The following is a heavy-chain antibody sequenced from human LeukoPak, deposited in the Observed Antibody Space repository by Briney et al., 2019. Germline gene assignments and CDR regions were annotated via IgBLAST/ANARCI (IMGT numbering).Heavy chain of an antibody. J-gene: IGHJ6*02. Sequence: SVKVSCKASGGTFSSHAISWVRQAPGQGLEWMGRIIPILGIANYAQKFQGRVTITADKSTSTAYMELSSLRSEDTAVYYCARDKYSSGWTAYYYYGMDVWGQGTTVTVSS. CDR1: GGTFSSHA. CDR3: ARDKYSSGWTAYYYYGMDV. D-gene: IGHD6-19*01. V-gene: IGHV1-69*04. CDR2: IIPILGIA.